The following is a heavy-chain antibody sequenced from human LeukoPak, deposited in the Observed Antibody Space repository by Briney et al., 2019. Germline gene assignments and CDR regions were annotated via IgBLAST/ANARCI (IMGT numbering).Heavy chain of an antibody. V-gene: IGHV4-34*01. CDR2: INRSGST. Sequence: PSETLSLTCAVYGGSFSGYYWSWIRQPPGKGLEWIGEINRSGSTNYNPSLKSRVTISVDTSKNQFSLKLSSMTAADTAVYYCARRRWFDPWGQGTLVIVSS. J-gene: IGHJ5*02. CDR3: ARRRWFDP. CDR1: GGSFSGYY.